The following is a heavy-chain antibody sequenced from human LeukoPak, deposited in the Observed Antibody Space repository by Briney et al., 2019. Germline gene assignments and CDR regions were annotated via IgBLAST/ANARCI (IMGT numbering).Heavy chain of an antibody. J-gene: IGHJ4*02. V-gene: IGHV3-33*06. CDR3: AKDRDTAMEIDY. Sequence: PGGSLRLSCAASGFTFSNYGMHWVRQAPGEGLEWVAVIWYDGSNKYYADSVKGRFTISRDNSKNTLYLQMKSLRAEDTAVYYCAKDRDTAMEIDYWGQGTLVTVSS. CDR2: IWYDGSNK. CDR1: GFTFSNYG. D-gene: IGHD5-18*01.